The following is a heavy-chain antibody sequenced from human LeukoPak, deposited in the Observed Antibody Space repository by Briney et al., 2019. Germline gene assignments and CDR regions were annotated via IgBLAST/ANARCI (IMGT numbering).Heavy chain of an antibody. CDR1: GFTFSSYG. CDR2: ISYDGSNK. J-gene: IGHJ4*02. V-gene: IGHV3-30*18. CDR3: AKSRGDY. Sequence: GGSLRLSCAASGFTFSSYGMHWVRQAPGKGLEWVAVISYDGSNKYYADSVKGRFTISRDNSKNTLYLQMNSLRAEDTAVYYCAKSRGDYWGQGTLVTVSS.